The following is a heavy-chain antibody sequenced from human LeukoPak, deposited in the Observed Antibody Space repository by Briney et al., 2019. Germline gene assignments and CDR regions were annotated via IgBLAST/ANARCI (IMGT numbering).Heavy chain of an antibody. V-gene: IGHV3-33*06. J-gene: IGHJ4*02. CDR3: AKDSAAYYDILTGYSGANDY. D-gene: IGHD3-9*01. CDR1: GFTFSSYG. Sequence: GGSLRLSCAASGFTFSSYGMHWVRQAPGKGLEWVAVIWYDGSNKYYADSVKGRFTISRDNSKNTLYLQMHSLTAEDTAVYYCAKDSAAYYDILTGYSGANDYWGQGTLVTVSS. CDR2: IWYDGSNK.